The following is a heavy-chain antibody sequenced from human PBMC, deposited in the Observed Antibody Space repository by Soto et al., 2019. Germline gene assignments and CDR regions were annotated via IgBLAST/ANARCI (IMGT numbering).Heavy chain of an antibody. J-gene: IGHJ4*02. D-gene: IGHD1-26*01. CDR1: GYTFASYG. CDR3: ARDVVGSDYFDS. CDR2: INPKTGGT. V-gene: IGHV1-2*02. Sequence: ASVKVSCKASGYTFASYGIRWVRQAPGQGLEWMGWINPKTGGTNYVQKFQGRVTMTRDTSITTAYMELSRLRSDDTAVYYCARDVVGSDYFDSWGQGTLVTVS.